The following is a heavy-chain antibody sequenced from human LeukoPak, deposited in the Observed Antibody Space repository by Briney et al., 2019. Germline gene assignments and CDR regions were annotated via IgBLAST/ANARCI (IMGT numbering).Heavy chain of an antibody. D-gene: IGHD6-13*01. Sequence: GGSLRLSCAASGFTFSSYSMNWVRQAPGKGLEWVSYISSSSSTIYYADSVKGRFTISRDNAKNSLYLQMNSLRAEDTAVYYCAKRIAAAGPYYFDYWGQGTLVTVSS. CDR3: AKRIAAAGPYYFDY. CDR1: GFTFSSYS. J-gene: IGHJ4*02. V-gene: IGHV3-48*04. CDR2: ISSSSSTI.